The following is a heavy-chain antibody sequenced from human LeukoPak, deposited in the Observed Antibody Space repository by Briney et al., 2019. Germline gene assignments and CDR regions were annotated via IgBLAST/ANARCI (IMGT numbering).Heavy chain of an antibody. CDR1: GFTFSSYS. J-gene: IGHJ4*02. Sequence: AGGSLRLSCAASGFTFSSYSMNWVRQAPGKGRGWGSYISGSSSTIYYADSVKGRFNISRDNGKNTLYLQMNSLRAEDTAVYYCARGSTYYDSSGQVPFDYWGQGTLVTVSS. D-gene: IGHD3-22*01. CDR2: ISGSSSTI. V-gene: IGHV3-48*01. CDR3: ARGSTYYDSSGQVPFDY.